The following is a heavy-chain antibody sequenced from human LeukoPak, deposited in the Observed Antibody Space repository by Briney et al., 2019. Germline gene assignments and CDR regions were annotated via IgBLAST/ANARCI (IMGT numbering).Heavy chain of an antibody. Sequence: SETLSLTCAVSGYSISSGYYWGWIRQPPGKGLEWIGSIYHSGSTYYNPSLKGRVTISVDTSKNQFSLKLSSVTAADTAVYYCARLLRITIFGVDPPPHYMDVWGKGTTVTVSS. D-gene: IGHD3-3*01. J-gene: IGHJ6*03. CDR3: ARLLRITIFGVDPPPHYMDV. CDR2: IYHSGST. V-gene: IGHV4-38-2*01. CDR1: GYSISSGYY.